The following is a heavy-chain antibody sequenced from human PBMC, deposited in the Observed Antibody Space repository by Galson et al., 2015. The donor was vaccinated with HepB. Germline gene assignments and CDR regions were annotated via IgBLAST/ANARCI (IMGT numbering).Heavy chain of an antibody. Sequence: SLRLSCAASGFTFSSYAMSWVRQAPGKGLEWVSTINNNGGSAYYADSVRGRFTISRDSSKNTLYLQMNSLRAEDTAVYYCAKARSGYYFLDAFDIWGQGTMVTVSS. CDR3: AKARSGYYFLDAFDI. CDR1: GFTFSSYA. J-gene: IGHJ3*02. CDR2: INNNGGSA. V-gene: IGHV3-23*01. D-gene: IGHD3-9*01.